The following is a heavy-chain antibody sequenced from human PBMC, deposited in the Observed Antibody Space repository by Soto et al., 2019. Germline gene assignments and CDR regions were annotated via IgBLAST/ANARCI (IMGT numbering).Heavy chain of an antibody. J-gene: IGHJ6*02. D-gene: IGHD2-2*02. CDR3: ARQCTSHCYTGDYGMDV. CDR1: GYSFTSYW. Sequence: GEFLKISCKGSGYSFTSYWIGWVRQMPGKGLEWMGIIYPGDSDTRYSPSFQGQVTISADKSISTAYLQWSSLKASDTAMYYCARQCTSHCYTGDYGMDVWGQGTTVTVSS. CDR2: IYPGDSDT. V-gene: IGHV5-51*01.